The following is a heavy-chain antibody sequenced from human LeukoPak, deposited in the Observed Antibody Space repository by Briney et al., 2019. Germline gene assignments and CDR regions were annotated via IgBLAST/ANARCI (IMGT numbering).Heavy chain of an antibody. J-gene: IGHJ6*02. CDR2: ISGSGGST. CDR1: GFTFSSYA. CDR3: AAPMGSSGYYYDYYYYGMDV. Sequence: PGGSLRLSCAASGFTFSSYAMSWVRQAPGKGLEWVSAISGSGGSTYYADSVKDRFTISRDNSKNTLYLQMNSLRAEDTAVYYCAAPMGSSGYYYDYYYYGMDVWGQGTTVTVSS. V-gene: IGHV3-23*01. D-gene: IGHD3-22*01.